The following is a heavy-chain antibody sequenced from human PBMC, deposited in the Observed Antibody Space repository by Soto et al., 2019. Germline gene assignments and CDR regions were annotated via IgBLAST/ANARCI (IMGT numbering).Heavy chain of an antibody. Sequence: ASMKVSCKTSGYSFTTYRISWVRQAPGQGLEWMGWISGYNGNTNYAQKFQGRVTMTTDTSTSTAYMELRSLRSDDTALFYCAREGPAPYYYYGMDVWGQGSTVTVSS. J-gene: IGHJ6*02. CDR2: ISGYNGNT. V-gene: IGHV1-18*01. CDR3: AREGPAPYYYYGMDV. CDR1: GYSFTTYR.